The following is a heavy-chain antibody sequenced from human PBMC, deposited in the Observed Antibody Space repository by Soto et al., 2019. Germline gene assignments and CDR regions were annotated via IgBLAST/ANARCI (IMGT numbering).Heavy chain of an antibody. D-gene: IGHD3-3*01. V-gene: IGHV1-2*02. CDR3: AREGGAIFPTKNRFYYHYGLDV. J-gene: IGHJ6*02. Sequence: QVPLVQSGTEVKKPGASVKVSCEASGYTFSGYFIHWVRQAPGIGPEWMGWINPDSGDTQYAQRVSGSVTMTRDTSISTAYMEMTGLSSDDTAVFYCAREGGAIFPTKNRFYYHYGLDVWGQGTTVTVSS. CDR1: GYTFSGYF. CDR2: INPDSGDT.